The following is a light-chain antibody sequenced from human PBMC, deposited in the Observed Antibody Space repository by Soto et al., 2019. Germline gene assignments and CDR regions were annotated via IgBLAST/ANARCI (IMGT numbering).Light chain of an antibody. J-gene: IGKJ1*01. CDR3: QQYNNWPPWT. Sequence: DIQMTQSPSTLSASVGDRVTITCRASQSISSWLAWYQQKPGKAPKLLIYDASSLESGVPSRFSGSGSGTEFTLTISSLQPDDFAVYFCQQYNNWPPWTFGHGTKVEIK. CDR2: DAS. CDR1: QSISSW. V-gene: IGKV1-5*01.